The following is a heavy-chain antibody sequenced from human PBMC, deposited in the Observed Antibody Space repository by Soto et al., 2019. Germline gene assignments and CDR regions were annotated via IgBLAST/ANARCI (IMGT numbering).Heavy chain of an antibody. CDR2: ISYDGSNK. D-gene: IGHD2-15*01. Sequence: QVQLVESGGGVVQPGRSLRLSCAASGFTFSSYAMHWVRQAPGKGLEWVAVISYDGSNKYYADSVKGRFTISRDNSKNTLYRQMNSLRAEDTAVYYCASLRGDIVVVAVPYYYGMDVWGQGTTVTVSS. CDR3: ASLRGDIVVVAVPYYYGMDV. CDR1: GFTFSSYA. J-gene: IGHJ6*02. V-gene: IGHV3-30-3*01.